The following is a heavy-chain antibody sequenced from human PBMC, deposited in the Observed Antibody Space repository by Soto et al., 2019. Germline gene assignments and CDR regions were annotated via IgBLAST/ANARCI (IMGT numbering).Heavy chain of an antibody. D-gene: IGHD4-17*01. J-gene: IGHJ4*02. CDR1: GFTFSLYG. Sequence: VGSLRLSCAVSGFTFSLYGMHWVRQAPGKGLEWVAFISYEGRNKYYADSVKGRFTISRDNSKNTLSLQMESLRPEDTAVYYCAKGRDSTLLRWQYFDNWGQGTQVTVSS. CDR3: AKGRDSTLLRWQYFDN. V-gene: IGHV3-30*18. CDR2: ISYEGRNK.